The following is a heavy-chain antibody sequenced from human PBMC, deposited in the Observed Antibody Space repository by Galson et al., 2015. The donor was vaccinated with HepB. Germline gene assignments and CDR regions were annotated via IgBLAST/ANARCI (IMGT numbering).Heavy chain of an antibody. CDR3: ARTVFSGAVAEDY. D-gene: IGHD6-19*01. CDR2: ISAYNGNT. Sequence: SVKVSCKASGYTFTSYGISWVRQAPGQGLEWMGWISAYNGNTNYAQKLQGRVTMTTDTSTSTAYTELRSLRSDDTAVYYCARTVFSGAVAEDYWGQGTLVTVSS. V-gene: IGHV1-18*04. CDR1: GYTFTSYG. J-gene: IGHJ4*02.